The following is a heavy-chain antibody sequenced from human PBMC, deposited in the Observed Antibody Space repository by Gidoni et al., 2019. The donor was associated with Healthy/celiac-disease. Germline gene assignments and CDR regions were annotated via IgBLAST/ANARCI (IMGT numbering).Heavy chain of an antibody. J-gene: IGHJ4*02. CDR2: ISYDGSNK. D-gene: IGHD6-6*01. V-gene: IGHV3-30*18. CDR1: GFTFSSYG. CDR3: AKDQHSSSSGSFDY. Sequence: QVQLVESGGGVVQPGRSLRLSCPASGFTFSSYGMHWVRQATGTGLAWVAVISYDGSNKYYADAVKGRFTISRDNSKNTLYLQMNSLRAEDTAVYYCAKDQHSSSSGSFDYWGQGTLVTVSS.